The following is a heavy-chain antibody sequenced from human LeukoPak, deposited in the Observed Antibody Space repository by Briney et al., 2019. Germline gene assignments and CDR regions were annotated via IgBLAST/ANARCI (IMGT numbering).Heavy chain of an antibody. V-gene: IGHV4-4*07. CDR3: ARGTVVQDWFDP. CDR1: GGSISSYY. D-gene: IGHD3-22*01. CDR2: IYTSGST. J-gene: IGHJ5*02. Sequence: SETLSLTCTVSGGSISSYYWSWIRQPARKGLEWIGRIYTSGSTNYNPSLKSRVTMSVDTSKNQFSLKLSSVTAADTAVYYCARGTVVQDWFDPWGQGTLVTVSS.